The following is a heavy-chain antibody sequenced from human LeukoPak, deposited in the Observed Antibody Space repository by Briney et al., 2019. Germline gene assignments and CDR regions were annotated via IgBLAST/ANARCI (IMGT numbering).Heavy chain of an antibody. D-gene: IGHD3-10*01. J-gene: IGHJ4*02. V-gene: IGHV3-23*01. CDR2: ISGSGDST. CDR3: ARDVYYGSGSPRLDY. CDR1: GFTFSNYA. Sequence: SGGSLRLSCAASGFTFSNYAMRWVRQAPGKGLEWVSGISGSGDSTYYADSVKGRFTISRDNSKNTLYLQMDSLRAEDTAVYYCARDVYYGSGSPRLDYWGQGTLVTVSS.